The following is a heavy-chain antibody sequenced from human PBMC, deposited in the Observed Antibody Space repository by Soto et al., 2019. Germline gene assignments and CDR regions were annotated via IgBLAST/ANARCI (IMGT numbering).Heavy chain of an antibody. D-gene: IGHD3-22*01. V-gene: IGHV1-2*02. J-gene: IGHJ4*02. Sequence: QVQLVQSGAEVKKPGASVKVSCKASGYTFTEYYMHWMRQAPGQGLEWMGWINPTNGDTNYAHNFQDRVTMTRDASISTAYMELSSLTSDDTAVYNCTRGPSSGAFDYWGQGSLVAVSS. CDR2: INPTNGDT. CDR1: GYTFTEYY. CDR3: TRGPSSGAFDY.